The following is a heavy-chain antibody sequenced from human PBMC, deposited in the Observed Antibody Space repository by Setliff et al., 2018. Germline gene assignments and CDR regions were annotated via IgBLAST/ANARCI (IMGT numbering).Heavy chain of an antibody. CDR1: GGSISSGGYY. CDR2: IYYSGST. Sequence: SETLSLTCTVSGGSISSGGYYWSWTRQHPGKGLEWIGYIYYSGSTYYNPSLKSRVTISVDTSKNQFSLKLSSVTAADTAVYYCARDPLTTNRRRAFDIWGQGTMVTVSS. CDR3: ARDPLTTNRRRAFDI. J-gene: IGHJ3*02. V-gene: IGHV4-31*03. D-gene: IGHD4-17*01.